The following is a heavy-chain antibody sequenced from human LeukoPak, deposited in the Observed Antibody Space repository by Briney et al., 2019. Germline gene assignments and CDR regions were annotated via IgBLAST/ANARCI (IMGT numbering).Heavy chain of an antibody. Sequence: SVKVSCKASGGTFSSYAISWVRQAPGQGLEWMGGIIPIFGTANYAQKFQGRVTITADESTSTAYMELSSLRPEDTAVYYCARSSQFIAVAGTGFDYWAREPWSPSPQ. V-gene: IGHV1-69*13. CDR2: IIPIFGTA. CDR3: ARSSQFIAVAGTGFDY. J-gene: IGHJ4*02. D-gene: IGHD6-19*01. CDR1: GGTFSSYA.